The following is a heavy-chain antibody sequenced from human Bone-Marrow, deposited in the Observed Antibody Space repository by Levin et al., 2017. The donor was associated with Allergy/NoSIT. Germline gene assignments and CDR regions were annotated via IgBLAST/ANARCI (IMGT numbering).Heavy chain of an antibody. J-gene: IGHJ6*02. Sequence: PGGSLRLSCAASGSTFRTYAMTWVRQAPGKGLEWVSAISGSGGVTYYADSVKGRFTISRDNSKNTLYLEMNSLRAEDTAVYYCAKEPSFYYDSSQNNLDVWGQGTTVTVSS. D-gene: IGHD3-22*01. CDR2: ISGSGGVT. CDR3: AKEPSFYYDSSQNNLDV. CDR1: GSTFRTYA. V-gene: IGHV3-23*01.